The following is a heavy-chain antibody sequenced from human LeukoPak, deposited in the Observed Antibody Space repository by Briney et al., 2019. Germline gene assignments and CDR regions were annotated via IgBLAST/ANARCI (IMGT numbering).Heavy chain of an antibody. J-gene: IGHJ1*01. CDR2: INGAGSST. D-gene: IGHD6-19*01. CDR3: ARDLFFSDAGYSSGWRSDYSRL. V-gene: IGHV3-74*01. CDR1: AFTFSSRR. Sequence: GGSLTLTCAASAFTFSSRRKHWVRQAPGKGLVWVSRINGAGSSTSYADSVKGRFTVSRDNAKNTPNLQMNSLRAEDTAVYYCARDLFFSDAGYSSGWRSDYSRLWGQGTLVTVSS.